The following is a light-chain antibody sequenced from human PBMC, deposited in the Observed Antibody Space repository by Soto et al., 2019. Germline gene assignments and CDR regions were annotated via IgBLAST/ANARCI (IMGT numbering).Light chain of an antibody. CDR3: QRFGSSFP. CDR2: TVS. V-gene: IGKV3-20*01. Sequence: EVELTQSPGTLFLSPGERATLSCRASQNIGTALAWYQQKPGQAPRLLIYTVSSRVTGIPDRFSGSGSGTDFTLTISRLEPEDFAVYYCQRFGSSFPFGGGTKVDIK. J-gene: IGKJ4*01. CDR1: QNIGTA.